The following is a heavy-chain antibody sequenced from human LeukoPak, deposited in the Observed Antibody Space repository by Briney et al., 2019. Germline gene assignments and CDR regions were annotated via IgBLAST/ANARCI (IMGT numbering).Heavy chain of an antibody. J-gene: IGHJ4*02. CDR1: GFTFSSYW. V-gene: IGHV3-74*01. CDR3: VRDGRNWL. Sequence: GSLRLSCADPGFTFSSYWMHWVRLGPGNGPVWVSSINGDGSYTNYADSVKGRFTISRDNAKNTLFLQMNSLRAEDTAMYFCVRDGRNWLWGQGTLVPVSS. D-gene: IGHD1-1*01. CDR2: INGDGSYT.